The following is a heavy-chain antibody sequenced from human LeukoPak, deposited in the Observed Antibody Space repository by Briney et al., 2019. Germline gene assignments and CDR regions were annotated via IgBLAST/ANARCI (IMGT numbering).Heavy chain of an antibody. CDR3: ARATYDSSGNDAFDI. Sequence: ASVKVSSKASGGTFSSYAISWVRQAPGQGVEWMGRIIPILGIANYPQKFQGRVTITADKSTSTAYMELSSLRSEDTAVYYCARATYDSSGNDAFDIWGQGTMVTVSS. V-gene: IGHV1-69*04. CDR1: GGTFSSYA. CDR2: IIPILGIA. D-gene: IGHD3-22*01. J-gene: IGHJ3*02.